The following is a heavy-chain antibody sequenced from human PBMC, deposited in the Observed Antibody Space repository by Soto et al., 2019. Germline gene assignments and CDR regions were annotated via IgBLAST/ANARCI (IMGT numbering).Heavy chain of an antibody. CDR1: GDSVSSNSAA. CDR2: TYYRSKWYN. CDR3: ARVGYKWNDAGYYYGMDV. Sequence: PSQTLSLTCAISGDSVSSNSAAWNWIRQSPSRGLEWLGRTYYRSKWYNDYAVSVKSRITINPDTSKNQFSLQLNSVTPEDTAVYYCARVGYKWNDAGYYYGMDVWGQGTTVTVSS. J-gene: IGHJ6*02. D-gene: IGHD1-1*01. V-gene: IGHV6-1*01.